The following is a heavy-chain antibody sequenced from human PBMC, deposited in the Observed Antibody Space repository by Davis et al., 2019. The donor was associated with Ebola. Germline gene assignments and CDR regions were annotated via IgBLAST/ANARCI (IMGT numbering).Heavy chain of an antibody. CDR1: GFTFSSHA. CDR3: VKGIGGWSDGMDY. Sequence: GESLKISCAASGFTFSSHAITWVRQAPGQGLAWVSSISGSGGTTSYADSVKGRFTISRDNSKNTVYLQMNSLSAEDTAVYYCVKGIGGWSDGMDYWGQGTLVTVSS. D-gene: IGHD2-15*01. V-gene: IGHV3-23*01. CDR2: ISGSGGTT. J-gene: IGHJ4*02.